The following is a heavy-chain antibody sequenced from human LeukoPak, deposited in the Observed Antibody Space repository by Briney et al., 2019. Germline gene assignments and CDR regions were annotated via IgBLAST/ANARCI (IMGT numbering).Heavy chain of an antibody. CDR1: GGSISSSSYY. CDR3: AKGMGGKYCTNGLCYYSWFDP. J-gene: IGHJ5*02. Sequence: SETLSLTCTVSGGSISSSSYYWGWIRQPPGKGLEWIGSIYYSGSTYYNPSLKSRVTISVDTSKNQFSLKLSSVTAADTAVYYCAKGMGGKYCTNGLCYYSWFDPWGQGTLVTVSS. V-gene: IGHV4-39*07. CDR2: IYYSGST. D-gene: IGHD2-8*01.